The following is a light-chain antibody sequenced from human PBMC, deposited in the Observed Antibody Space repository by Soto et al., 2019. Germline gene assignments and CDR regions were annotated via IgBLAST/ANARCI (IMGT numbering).Light chain of an antibody. CDR1: SSNIGTNA. V-gene: IGLV1-44*01. J-gene: IGLJ1*01. CDR2: NNN. CDR3: AAWDDSLNGYV. Sequence: QSVLTQPPSASGTPGQRVTISWSGGSSNIGTNAVNWYQQLPGTAPKLLIYNNNQRPSGVPDRFSGSKSGTSASLAISGLQSEDEADYYCAAWDDSLNGYVFGTGTKLTV.